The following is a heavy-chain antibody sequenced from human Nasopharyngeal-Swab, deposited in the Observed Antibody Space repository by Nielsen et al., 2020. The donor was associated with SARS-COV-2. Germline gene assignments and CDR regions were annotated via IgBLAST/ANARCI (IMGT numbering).Heavy chain of an antibody. CDR1: GFTFSSYA. J-gene: IGHJ4*02. CDR2: ISSSSSYI. V-gene: IGHV3-21*01. Sequence: GGSLRLSCAASGFTFSSYAMSWVRQAPGKGLEWVSSISSSSSYIYYADSVKGRFTISRDNAKNSLYLQMNSLRAEDTAVYYCARGGGSYDRYFDYWGQGTLVTVSS. D-gene: IGHD1-26*01. CDR3: ARGGGSYDRYFDY.